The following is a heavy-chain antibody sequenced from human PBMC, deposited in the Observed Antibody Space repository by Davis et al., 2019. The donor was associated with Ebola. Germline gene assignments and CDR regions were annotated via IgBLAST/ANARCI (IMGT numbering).Heavy chain of an antibody. CDR1: GASISNSHYY. D-gene: IGHD1-26*01. V-gene: IGHV4-39*01. CDR2: IYYSGST. Sequence: MPSETLSLTCTVSGASISNSHYYWGWIRQPPGKGLEWIGSIYYSGSTYYNPSLKSRVSISIDTSKNQFSLKLNSVTAADTAVYYCSQKSYSGNYYVDFWGLGTLVTVSS. J-gene: IGHJ4*01. CDR3: SQKSYSGNYYVDF.